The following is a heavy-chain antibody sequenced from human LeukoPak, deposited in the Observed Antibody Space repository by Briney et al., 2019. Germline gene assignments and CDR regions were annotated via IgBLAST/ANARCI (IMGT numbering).Heavy chain of an antibody. V-gene: IGHV3-21*01. CDR1: GFTFSSYS. J-gene: IGHJ4*02. CDR2: ISSSSSYI. CDR3: ARDLWLAADY. D-gene: IGHD6-19*01. Sequence: GGSLRLSCAAFGFTFSSYSMNWVRQAPGKGLEWVSSISSSSSYIYYADSVKGRFTISRDNAKNSLYLQMNSLRAEDTAVYYCARDLWLAADYWGQGTLVTVSS.